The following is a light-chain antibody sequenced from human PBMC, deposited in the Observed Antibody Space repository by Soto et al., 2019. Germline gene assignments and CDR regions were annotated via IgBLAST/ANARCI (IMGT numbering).Light chain of an antibody. Sequence: EIVLTQSPGTLSLSPGDRATLSCRASQSVYNNFLAWYQQKPGQAPRVLIYGASSRATGIPDRFSGSGSGTDFTLTISRLEPEDFAVYYCQQYGSSPRTFGQGTKVEFK. V-gene: IGKV3-20*01. J-gene: IGKJ1*01. CDR1: QSVYNNF. CDR3: QQYGSSPRT. CDR2: GAS.